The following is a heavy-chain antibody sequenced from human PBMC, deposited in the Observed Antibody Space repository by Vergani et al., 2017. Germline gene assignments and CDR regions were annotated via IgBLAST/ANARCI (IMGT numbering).Heavy chain of an antibody. D-gene: IGHD5/OR15-5a*01. CDR3: ARRVGDYFDY. CDR2: IYYSGST. V-gene: IGHV4-39*01. Sequence: QLQLQESGPGLVKPSETLSLTCTVSGGSISSSSYYWGWIRQPPGKGLGWIGSIYYSGSTYYNPSLKSRVTISVDTSKNQFSLKLSSVTAADTAVYYCARRVGDYFDYWGQGTLVTVSS. CDR1: GGSISSSSYY. J-gene: IGHJ4*02.